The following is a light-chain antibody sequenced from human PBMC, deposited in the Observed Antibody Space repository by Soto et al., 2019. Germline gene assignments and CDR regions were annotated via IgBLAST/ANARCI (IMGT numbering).Light chain of an antibody. CDR2: GAS. J-gene: IGKJ1*01. CDR1: QSVTSSY. Sequence: DIVLTQSPGTLSLSPGERATLSCRASQSVTSSYLAWYQQKPGQAPRLLIYGASSRATDIPDRFSGSGSGTDFTLTISRLEPEDFAVYYCQLYGTSPRTFGQGTKVEIK. V-gene: IGKV3-20*01. CDR3: QLYGTSPRT.